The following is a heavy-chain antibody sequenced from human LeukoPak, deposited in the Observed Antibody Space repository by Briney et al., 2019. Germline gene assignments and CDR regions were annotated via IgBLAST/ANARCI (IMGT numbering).Heavy chain of an antibody. CDR1: GGTFSSYA. J-gene: IGHJ3*02. V-gene: IGHV1-69*05. CDR3: AREAPPAGAFDI. Sequence: GSSVRVSCKASGGTFSSYAISWVRQAPGQGLEWMGGIIPIFGTANYAQKFQGRVTITTDESTSTAYMELSSLRSEDTAVYYCAREAPPAGAFDIWGQGTMVTVSS. D-gene: IGHD2-2*01. CDR2: IIPIFGTA.